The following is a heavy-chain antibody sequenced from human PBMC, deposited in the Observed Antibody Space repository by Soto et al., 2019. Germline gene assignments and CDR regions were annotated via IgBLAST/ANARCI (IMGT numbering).Heavy chain of an antibody. D-gene: IGHD1-1*01. J-gene: IGHJ6*02. CDR1: GYTFTSYD. Sequence: QVQLVQSGAEVKKPGASVKVSCKASGYTFTSYDINWVRQATGQGLEWKGWMNPNSGNTGYAQKFQGRVTMTRNTSISTAYMELSSLRSEDTAVYYCARETALNYYYYGMDVWGQGTTVTVSS. CDR2: MNPNSGNT. V-gene: IGHV1-8*01. CDR3: ARETALNYYYYGMDV.